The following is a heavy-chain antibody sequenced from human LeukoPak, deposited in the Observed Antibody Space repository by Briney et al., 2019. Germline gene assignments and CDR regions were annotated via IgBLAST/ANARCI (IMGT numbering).Heavy chain of an antibody. Sequence: GGSLRLSCAASGFTSSNAWMSWVRQAPGKGLEWVGRIKSNPDGGTTDYAAPVKGRFTISRDDSRTTLYLQMDGLKTEDTAVYYCTTLPLVMDVWGKGTTVTVSS. J-gene: IGHJ6*03. CDR3: TTLPLVMDV. V-gene: IGHV3-15*01. CDR2: IKSNPDGGTT. CDR1: GFTSSNAW.